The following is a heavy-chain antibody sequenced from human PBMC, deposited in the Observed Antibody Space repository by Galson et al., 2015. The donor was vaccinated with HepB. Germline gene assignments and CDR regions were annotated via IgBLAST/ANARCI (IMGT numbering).Heavy chain of an antibody. CDR2: IWYDGSNK. CDR3: AREGRSGSLDY. J-gene: IGHJ4*02. D-gene: IGHD6-19*01. CDR1: GFTFSSYG. V-gene: IGHV3-33*08. Sequence: SLRLSCAASGFTFSSYGMHWVRQAPGKGLEWVAVIWYDGSNKYYADSVKGRFTISRDNSKNTLYLQMNSLRAEDTAVYYCAREGRSGSLDYWGQGTLVTVSS.